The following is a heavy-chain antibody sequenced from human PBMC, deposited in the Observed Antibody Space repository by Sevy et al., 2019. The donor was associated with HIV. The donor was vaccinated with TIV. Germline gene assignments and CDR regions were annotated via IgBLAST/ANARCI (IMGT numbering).Heavy chain of an antibody. D-gene: IGHD6-13*01. CDR2: IKQDGSVT. J-gene: IGHJ4*02. CDR1: GFSLNTYW. V-gene: IGHV3-7*01. CDR3: VRAVAADGSF. Sequence: GGSLRLSCAASGFSLNTYWMSWVRQAPGKGLEWVANIKQDGSVTYYVYSVKGRFTISRDNARNFLYLEMNGLRAEDRARYYCVRAVAADGSFWGQGTLVTVSS.